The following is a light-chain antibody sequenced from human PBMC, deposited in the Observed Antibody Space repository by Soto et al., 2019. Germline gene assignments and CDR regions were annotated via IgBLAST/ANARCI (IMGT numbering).Light chain of an antibody. Sequence: EIVRTQAPATLCGSPGERVTLSCRASQSVSSNLAWYQQKPGQAPRLLIYGASTRATGIPARFSGSGSGTEFTLTISSLQSEDFAVYYCQQYNNWWTFGQGTKVDIK. CDR1: QSVSSN. CDR2: GAS. J-gene: IGKJ1*01. V-gene: IGKV3-15*01. CDR3: QQYNNWWT.